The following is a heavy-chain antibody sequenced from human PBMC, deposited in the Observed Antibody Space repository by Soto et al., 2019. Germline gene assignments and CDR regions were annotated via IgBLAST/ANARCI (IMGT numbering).Heavy chain of an antibody. CDR2: IWYDGSSK. Sequence: GGSLRLSCAASGFTFSSYGMHWVRQAPGKGLEWVAVIWYDGSSKYYADSVKGRFTISRDNSKNTLYLQMNSLRAEDTAVYYCARSGAGAEYFQHWGQGTLVTVSS. CDR1: GFTFSSYG. J-gene: IGHJ1*01. CDR3: ARSGAGAEYFQH. D-gene: IGHD4-17*01. V-gene: IGHV3-33*01.